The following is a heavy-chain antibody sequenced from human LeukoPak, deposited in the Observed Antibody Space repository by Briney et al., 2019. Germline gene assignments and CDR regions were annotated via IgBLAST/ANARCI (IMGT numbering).Heavy chain of an antibody. CDR2: IKQDGSEK. CDR3: AREYDFWSGHPLDY. D-gene: IGHD3-3*01. Sequence: GGSLRLSCAASGFTFSSYWMSWVRQAPGKGLEWVANIKQDGSEKYYVGSVKGRFTISRDNAKNSLYLQMNSLRAEDTAVYYCAREYDFWSGHPLDYWAREPWSPSPQ. J-gene: IGHJ4*02. CDR1: GFTFSSYW. V-gene: IGHV3-7*01.